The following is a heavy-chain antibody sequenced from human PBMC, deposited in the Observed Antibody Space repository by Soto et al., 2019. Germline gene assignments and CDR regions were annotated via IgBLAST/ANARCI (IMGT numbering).Heavy chain of an antibody. J-gene: IGHJ6*02. CDR2: ISYDGSNK. Sequence: LRLSCAASGFTFSSYAIHWVRQSPGRVLDLVACISYDGSNKYYADSVKGRFAISRDNSKNTLYLQMNSLRAEDTAVYYCARDLNSAAAAGTTPLYYYYYGMDVWGQGTTVTVSS. V-gene: IGHV3-30*09. CDR1: GFTFSSYA. D-gene: IGHD6-13*01. CDR3: ARDLNSAAAAGTTPLYYYYYGMDV.